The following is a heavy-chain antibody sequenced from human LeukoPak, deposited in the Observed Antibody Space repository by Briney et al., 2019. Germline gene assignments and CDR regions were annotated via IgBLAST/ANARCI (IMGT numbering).Heavy chain of an antibody. J-gene: IGHJ4*02. CDR1: GYTFISYY. V-gene: IGHV1-46*01. CDR2: INPSGGST. CDR3: ARHSLIGTTPFDY. Sequence: TSVKVSCKASGYTFISYYIHWVRQAPGQGLEWMGVINPSGGSTAYAQQFQGRVTMTRDTSTSTVYMELSSLRSEDTAVYYCARHSLIGTTPFDYWGQGTLVTVSS. D-gene: IGHD1-20*01.